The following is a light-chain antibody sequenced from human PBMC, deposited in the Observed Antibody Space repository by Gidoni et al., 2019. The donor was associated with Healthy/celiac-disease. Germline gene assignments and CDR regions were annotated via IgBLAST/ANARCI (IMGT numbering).Light chain of an antibody. J-gene: IGKJ2*01. Sequence: EIVLTQSPGTLSLSPGERATLSCSASQSVSSSYLAWYQQKTGQAPRLLMYGASSRATGIPDRFSGSGSGTDFTLTISRLEPEDFAVYYCQQYGSSPLYTFGQGTKLEIK. CDR3: QQYGSSPLYT. V-gene: IGKV3-20*01. CDR1: QSVSSSY. CDR2: GAS.